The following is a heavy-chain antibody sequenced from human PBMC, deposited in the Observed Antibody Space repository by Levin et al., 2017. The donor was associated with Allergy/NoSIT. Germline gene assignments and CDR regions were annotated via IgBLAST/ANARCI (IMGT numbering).Heavy chain of an antibody. CDR3: ARDFSTWGSGKEDYFDY. D-gene: IGHD3-10*01. J-gene: IGHJ4*02. CDR2: ISYDGSNK. CDR1: GFTFSSYA. Sequence: GGSLRLSCAASGFTFSSYAMHWVRQAPGKGLEWVAVISYDGSNKYYADSVKGRFTISRDNSKNTLYLQMNSLRAEDTAVYYCARDFSTWGSGKEDYFDYWGQGTLVTVSS. V-gene: IGHV3-30-3*01.